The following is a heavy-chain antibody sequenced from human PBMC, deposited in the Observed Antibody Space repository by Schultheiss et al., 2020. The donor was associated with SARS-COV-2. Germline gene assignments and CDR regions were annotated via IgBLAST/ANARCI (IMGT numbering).Heavy chain of an antibody. V-gene: IGHV3-9*01. J-gene: IGHJ6*02. D-gene: IGHD5/OR15-5a*01. CDR2: ISWNSGNI. CDR1: GFTFDDYA. Sequence: GGSLRLSCAASGFTFDDYAMHWVRQAPGKGLEWVSGISWNSGNIGYADSVKGRFTISRDDSKNTLYLQMNSLKTEDTAVYYCTTVSVYAKGDYYYYGMDVWGQGTTVTVSS. CDR3: TTVSVYAKGDYYYYGMDV.